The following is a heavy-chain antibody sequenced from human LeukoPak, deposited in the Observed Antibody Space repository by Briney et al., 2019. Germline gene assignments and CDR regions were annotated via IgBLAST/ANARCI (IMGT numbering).Heavy chain of an antibody. CDR2: ISSSSTYI. CDR3: GRHRPLNGDYFYGMDV. J-gene: IGHJ6*02. CDR1: GFTFSSYS. Sequence: PGGSLRLSCAASGFTFSSYSMNWVRQAPGKGLEWVSSISSSSTYIYYADSVKGRFTISRDNAKNSLYLQMNSLRAEDTAVYYCGRHRPLNGDYFYGMDVWGQGTMVTVSS. D-gene: IGHD4-17*01. V-gene: IGHV3-21*01.